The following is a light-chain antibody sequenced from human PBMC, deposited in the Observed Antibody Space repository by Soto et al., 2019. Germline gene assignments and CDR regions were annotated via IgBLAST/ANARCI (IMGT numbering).Light chain of an antibody. V-gene: IGKV3-11*01. J-gene: IGKJ5*01. CDR3: QQRNVWPPIT. CDR1: QSIHTS. CDR2: DST. Sequence: EIVLTQSPVTLSFSPCEIATLSCSASQSIHTSLAWYQQKPGQPPRLVVYDSTLRANGVPDRFGGSRSGTEFTLTINNLEPEDFAVYYCQQRNVWPPITFGQGTRLEIK.